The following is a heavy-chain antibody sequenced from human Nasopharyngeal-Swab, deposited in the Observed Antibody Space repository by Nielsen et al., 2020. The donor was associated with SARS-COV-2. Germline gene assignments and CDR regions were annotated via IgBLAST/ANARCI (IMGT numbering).Heavy chain of an antibody. D-gene: IGHD3-9*01. Sequence: SLKISCAASGFTFDDYAMHWVRRVAGKGLEWVAGITWKGGSIGFADSVRDRFIISRDNARNLLFLQMNSLRAEDTALYYCARAGTYYDILTGYYKGGIDYWGQGTLVTVSS. J-gene: IGHJ4*02. CDR2: ITWKGGSI. CDR3: ARAGTYYDILTGYYKGGIDY. CDR1: GFTFDDYA. V-gene: IGHV3-9*01.